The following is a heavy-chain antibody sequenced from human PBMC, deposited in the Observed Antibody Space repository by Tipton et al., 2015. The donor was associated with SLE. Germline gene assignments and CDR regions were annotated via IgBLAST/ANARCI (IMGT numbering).Heavy chain of an antibody. D-gene: IGHD6-13*01. CDR2: ISGSGGST. J-gene: IGHJ5*02. Sequence: SLRLSCAASGLTFSSYAMSWVRQAPGKGLEWVSAISGSGGSTYYADSVKGRFTISRDNSKNTLYLQMNSLRAEDTAVYYCAPSAAAGKRSWFDPWGQGTLVTVSS. CDR1: GLTFSSYA. V-gene: IGHV3-23*01. CDR3: APSAAAGKRSWFDP.